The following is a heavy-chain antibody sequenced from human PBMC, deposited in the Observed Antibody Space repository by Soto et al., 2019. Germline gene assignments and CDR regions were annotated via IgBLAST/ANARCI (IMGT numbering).Heavy chain of an antibody. D-gene: IGHD2-15*01. J-gene: IGHJ5*02. CDR2: INAGNGNT. CDR3: ARDRVVVVAPTRWFDP. Sequence: QVQLVQSGAEVKKPGASVKVSCKASGYTFISYAMHWVRQAPGQRLEWMGWINAGNGNTKYSQKFQGRVTITRDTSASTVYMELSRLRSEDTAVYYCARDRVVVVAPTRWFDPWGQGTPVTVSS. CDR1: GYTFISYA. V-gene: IGHV1-3*01.